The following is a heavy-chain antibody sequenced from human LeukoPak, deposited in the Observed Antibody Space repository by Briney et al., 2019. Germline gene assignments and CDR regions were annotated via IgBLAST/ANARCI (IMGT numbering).Heavy chain of an antibody. J-gene: IGHJ1*01. CDR2: IIPVLDIA. CDR1: GGSFSSYS. Sequence: SVKVSCKASGGSFSSYSINWVRQAPGQGLEWMGMIIPVLDIANYAQKFKGRITMTADKSTSTAYMELSSLRFEDTAIYYCARESRAGYARWPLPFQHWGQGTLVTVSS. CDR3: ARESRAGYARWPLPFQH. V-gene: IGHV1-69*04. D-gene: IGHD5-24*01.